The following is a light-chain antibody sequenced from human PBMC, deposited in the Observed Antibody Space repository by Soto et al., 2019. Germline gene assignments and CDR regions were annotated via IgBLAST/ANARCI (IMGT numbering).Light chain of an antibody. CDR3: SSYESRSTSDV. Sequence: QSALTQPASVSGSPGQSITISCTGTSSDVGGYNYVSWYQQHPGKAPKLMIYDVINRPSGVSNRFSGSKSGNTASLTISGLQAEDEAVYYCSSYESRSTSDVFGTGTKVTVL. V-gene: IGLV2-14*01. CDR1: SSDVGGYNY. CDR2: DVI. J-gene: IGLJ1*01.